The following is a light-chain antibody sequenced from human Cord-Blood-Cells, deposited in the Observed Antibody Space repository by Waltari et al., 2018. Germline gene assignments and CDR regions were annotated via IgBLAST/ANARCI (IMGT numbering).Light chain of an antibody. CDR2: GAS. CDR3: QQYNNSWT. J-gene: IGKJ1*01. Sequence: EIVMTQSPATLSVSPGERATLSCRASQCVRSNLAWYQQKPGQAPRLLIYGASTRATGIPARFSGSGSGTEFTLTISSLQSEDFAVYYCQQYNNSWTFGQGTKVEIK. CDR1: QCVRSN. V-gene: IGKV3-15*01.